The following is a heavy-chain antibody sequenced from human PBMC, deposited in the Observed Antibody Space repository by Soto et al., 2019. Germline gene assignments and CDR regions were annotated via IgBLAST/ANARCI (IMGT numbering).Heavy chain of an antibody. J-gene: IGHJ6*02. D-gene: IGHD6-19*01. V-gene: IGHV4-39*02. CDR1: GGSISSSSYY. CDR2: IYYSGST. Sequence: QLQLQESGPGLVKPSETLSLTCTVSGGSISSSSYYWGWIRQPPGKGLEWIGSIYYSGSTYYNPSLKSRVTISVDTSKNQFSLKLSSVTAADTAVYYCARDGPRVAVAHIRGGNYYYGMDVWGQGTTVTVSS. CDR3: ARDGPRVAVAHIRGGNYYYGMDV.